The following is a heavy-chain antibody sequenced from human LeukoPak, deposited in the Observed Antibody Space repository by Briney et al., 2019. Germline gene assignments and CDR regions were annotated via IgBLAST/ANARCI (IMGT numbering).Heavy chain of an antibody. J-gene: IGHJ4*02. D-gene: IGHD4-17*01. CDR2: INPNSGGT. V-gene: IGHV1-2*02. CDR1: GYTFTGYY. Sequence: ASVKVSCKASGYTFTGYYMHWVRQAPGQGLEWMGWINPNSGGTNYAQKFQGRVTMTRDTSISTAYMELSRLRSDDTAVYYCARVVMTTVTPTFDYWGQGILVTVSS. CDR3: ARVVMTTVTPTFDY.